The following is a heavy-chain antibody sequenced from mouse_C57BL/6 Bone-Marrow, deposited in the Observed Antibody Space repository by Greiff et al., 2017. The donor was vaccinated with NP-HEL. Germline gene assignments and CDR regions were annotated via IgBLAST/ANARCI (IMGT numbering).Heavy chain of an antibody. V-gene: IGHV1-61*01. Sequence: VQLQQPGAELVRPGSSVKLSCKASGYTFTSYWMDWVKQRPGQGLEWIGNIYPSDSETHYNQKFKDKATLTVDKSSSTAYMQLSSLTSEDSAVYYCARSRYYGSPWFAYWGQGTLVTVSA. J-gene: IGHJ3*01. CDR2: IYPSDSET. CDR1: GYTFTSYW. D-gene: IGHD1-1*01. CDR3: ARSRYYGSPWFAY.